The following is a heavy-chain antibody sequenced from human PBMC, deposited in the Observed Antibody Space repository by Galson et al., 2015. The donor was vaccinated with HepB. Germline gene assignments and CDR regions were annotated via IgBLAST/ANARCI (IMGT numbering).Heavy chain of an antibody. CDR2: IIPIFGTA. D-gene: IGHD5-18*01. V-gene: IGHV1-69*13. CDR3: ARDVGYSYGPYWYFDL. CDR1: GGTFSSYA. Sequence: SVKVSCKASGGTFSSYAISWVRQAPGQGLEWMGGIIPIFGTANYAQKFQGRVTITADESTSTAYMELSSLRSEDTAVYYCARDVGYSYGPYWYFDLWGRGTLVTVSS. J-gene: IGHJ2*01.